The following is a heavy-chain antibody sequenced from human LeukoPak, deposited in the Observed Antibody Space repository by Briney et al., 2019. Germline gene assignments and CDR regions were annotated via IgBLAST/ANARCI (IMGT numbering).Heavy chain of an antibody. D-gene: IGHD1-26*01. V-gene: IGHV3-66*01. Sequence: GGSLRLSCAASGFTVSSNYMSWVRQAPGKGLEWVSVIYSGGSAYYADSVKGRFTISRDNSKNTLYLQMNSLRAEDTAVYYCARDLSIVGATITPNYAEYFQHWGQGTLVTVSS. CDR2: IYSGGSA. J-gene: IGHJ1*01. CDR1: GFTVSSNY. CDR3: ARDLSIVGATITPNYAEYFQH.